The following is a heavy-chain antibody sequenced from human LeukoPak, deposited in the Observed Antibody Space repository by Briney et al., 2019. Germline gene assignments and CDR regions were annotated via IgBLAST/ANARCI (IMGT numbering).Heavy chain of an antibody. D-gene: IGHD3-16*01. CDR1: GGSISSSNW. CDR2: IYHSGST. Sequence: SGTLSLTCAVSGGSISSSNWWSWVRQPPGKGLEWIGEIYHSGSTNYNPSLKSRVTISVDKSKNQFSLKLSSVTAADRAVYYWVRVWASYYYYMAAWGKGTTVTVSS. V-gene: IGHV4-4*02. CDR3: VRVWASYYYYMAA. J-gene: IGHJ6*03.